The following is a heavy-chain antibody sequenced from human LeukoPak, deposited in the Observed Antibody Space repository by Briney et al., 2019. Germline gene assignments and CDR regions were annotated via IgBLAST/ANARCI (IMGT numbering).Heavy chain of an antibody. D-gene: IGHD3-10*01. J-gene: IGHJ4*02. CDR3: AKGDLVRPRSVFDY. Sequence: GGSLRLSWAPSGLTFSSYWMHWVRKPPGKGLVWVSRISTDVTTTDYADSVKGRFTISRDNAKNTLYLQMNSLRAEDTAVYYCAKGDLVRPRSVFDYWGQGTLVTVSS. CDR2: ISTDVTTT. V-gene: IGHV3-74*01. CDR1: GLTFSSYW.